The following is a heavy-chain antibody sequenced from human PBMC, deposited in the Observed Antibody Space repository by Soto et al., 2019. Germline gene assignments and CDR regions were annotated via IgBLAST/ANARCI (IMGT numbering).Heavy chain of an antibody. CDR3: SYGSSFDY. J-gene: IGHJ4*02. V-gene: IGHV4-61*01. CDR1: GASFSSFSYY. CDR2: ISHSGRT. D-gene: IGHD3-10*01. Sequence: QVQLQDSSPGLVKPSETLSLICTVSGASFSSFSYYSSWIRQPPGKGLEWIGYISHSGRTNYDPSLKSRLNMSVDTSQNQVSLQLNSVTAADTAVYYCSYGSSFDYWGQGTLGTVSS.